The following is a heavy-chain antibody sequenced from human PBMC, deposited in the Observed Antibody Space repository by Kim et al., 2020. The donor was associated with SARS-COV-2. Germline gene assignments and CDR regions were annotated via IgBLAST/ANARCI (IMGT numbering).Heavy chain of an antibody. V-gene: IGHV3-15*01. J-gene: IGHJ4*02. Sequence: DSDARVKGNFNNSRDESKNTLYLQMNSLKTEDTAVYYCTTVDRGYSSYWGQGTLVTVSS. CDR3: TTVDRGYSSY. D-gene: IGHD6-13*01.